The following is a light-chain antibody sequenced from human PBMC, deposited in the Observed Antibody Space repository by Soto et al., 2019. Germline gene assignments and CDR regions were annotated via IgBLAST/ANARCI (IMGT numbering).Light chain of an antibody. V-gene: IGKV3-20*01. Sequence: IFFPQSPGTLSLSPGERATLSCRAGQSVSSNYLAWYQQKPGQAPRILIYGASSRDTGIPDKFSGSGSGTDFTLTIDGLEPEDFEVYYCQQYGSSLRTFGQGTKVDIK. CDR2: GAS. CDR1: QSVSSNY. CDR3: QQYGSSLRT. J-gene: IGKJ1*01.